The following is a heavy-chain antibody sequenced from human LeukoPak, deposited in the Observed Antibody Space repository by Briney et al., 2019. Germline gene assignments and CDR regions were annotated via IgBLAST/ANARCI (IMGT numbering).Heavy chain of an antibody. Sequence: PSETLSLTCTVSGGSVTSSGYYWSWVRQPPGKGLEYIGYIYYSGSTNYNPSLKSRVTISVDTSKNQFSLKLRSVTAAATAVYYCARDSASTGYMNAFDIWGQGTMVTVSS. CDR2: IYYSGST. J-gene: IGHJ3*02. CDR1: GGSVTSSGYY. V-gene: IGHV4-61*08. CDR3: ARDSASTGYMNAFDI. D-gene: IGHD3-22*01.